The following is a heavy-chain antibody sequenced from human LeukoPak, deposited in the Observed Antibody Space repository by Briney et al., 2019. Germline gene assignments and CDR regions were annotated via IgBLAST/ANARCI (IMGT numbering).Heavy chain of an antibody. CDR3: ARDRRAADSSGFYYYYYYMDV. CDR1: GFTFSSYG. V-gene: IGHV3-30*02. J-gene: IGHJ6*03. Sequence: GGSLRLSCAASGFTFSSYGMHWVRQAPGKGLEWVAFIRYDGSNKYYAASVKGRFTIPRDNAKNSLYLQMNSLRAEDTAVYSCARDRRAADSSGFYYYYYYMDVWGKGTTVTISS. CDR2: IRYDGSNK. D-gene: IGHD3-22*01.